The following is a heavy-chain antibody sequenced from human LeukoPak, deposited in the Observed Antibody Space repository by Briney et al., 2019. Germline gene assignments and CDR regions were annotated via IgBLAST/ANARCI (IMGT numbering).Heavy chain of an antibody. CDR3: ASGDGCNFWDY. Sequence: SVKVSCKASGGTFSSYAISWVRQAPGQGLEWMGRIIPILGIANYAQKFQGRVTITADKSTSTAYMELSSLRSEDTAVYYCASGDGCNFWDYWGQGTLVTVSS. J-gene: IGHJ4*02. CDR1: GGTFSSYA. D-gene: IGHD5-24*01. V-gene: IGHV1-69*04. CDR2: IIPILGIA.